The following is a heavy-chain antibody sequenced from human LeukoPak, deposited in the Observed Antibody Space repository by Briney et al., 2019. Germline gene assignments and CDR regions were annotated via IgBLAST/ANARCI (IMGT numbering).Heavy chain of an antibody. CDR3: ATSLRPLSAY. J-gene: IGHJ4*02. CDR1: GFAFSSNW. Sequence: GGSLRLSCAASGFAFSSNWMHWVSQTPGKGLVWVSRINSGGSGTSYADSVEGRFTISRDNAKNTLYLQMNSLRAEDTAVYYCATSLRPLSAYWGQGTLVTVSS. V-gene: IGHV3-74*01. CDR2: INSGGSGT. D-gene: IGHD5/OR15-5a*01.